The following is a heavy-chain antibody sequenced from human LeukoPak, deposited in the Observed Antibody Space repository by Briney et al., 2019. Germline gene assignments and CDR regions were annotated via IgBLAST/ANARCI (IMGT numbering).Heavy chain of an antibody. D-gene: IGHD3-3*01. CDR1: GGSISSGGYY. Sequence: PSQTLSLTCTVSGGSISSGGYYWSWIRQHPGKGLEWIGYIYYSGSTYYNPSLKSRVTISVDTSKNQFSLKLSSVTAADTAVYYCARGRTLTIFGVVIQNFDYWGQGTLVTVSS. CDR3: ARGRTLTIFGVVIQNFDY. J-gene: IGHJ4*02. CDR2: IYYSGST. V-gene: IGHV4-31*03.